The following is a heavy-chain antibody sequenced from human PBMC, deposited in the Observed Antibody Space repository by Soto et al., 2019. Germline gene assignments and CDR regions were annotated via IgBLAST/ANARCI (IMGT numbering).Heavy chain of an antibody. CDR3: ARAPRGNYGYPSYFDY. J-gene: IGHJ4*02. CDR1: GASISSYY. Sequence: PSETLSLTCTVAGASISSYYWSWLRQPQGKGLEWIGYIYYSGSTNYNPSLKSRVTISVDTSKNQFSLKLSSVTAADTAVYYCARAPRGNYGYPSYFDYWGQGTLVTVSS. V-gene: IGHV4-59*01. D-gene: IGHD3-10*01. CDR2: IYYSGST.